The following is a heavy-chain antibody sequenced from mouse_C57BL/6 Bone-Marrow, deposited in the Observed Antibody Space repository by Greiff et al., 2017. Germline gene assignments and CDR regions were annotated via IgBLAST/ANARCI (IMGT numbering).Heavy chain of an antibody. CDR1: GFNINDDY. Sequence: VQLQQSGAELVRPGASVKLSCTASGFNINDDYMHWVKQRPEQGLEWIGWIDPENGDTEYASKFQGKATITADTSSNTAYLQLSSLTSEDTSVYYWTTPRITTVGAKWYFDVWGKGTTVTVSS. V-gene: IGHV14-4*01. D-gene: IGHD1-1*01. J-gene: IGHJ1*03. CDR2: IDPENGDT. CDR3: TTPRITTVGAKWYFDV.